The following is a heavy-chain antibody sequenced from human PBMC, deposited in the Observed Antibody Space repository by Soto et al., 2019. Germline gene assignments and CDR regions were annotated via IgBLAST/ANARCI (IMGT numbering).Heavy chain of an antibody. CDR2: ISAHNGNT. CDR1: GYIFTTYG. CDR3: ARGRYGDY. Sequence: VXLVQSGAEVKKPGASVKVSCKGSGYIFTTYGITWVRQAPGQGLEWMGWISAHNGNTNYAQKLQGRVTVTRDTSTSTAYMELRNLRSDDTAVYYCARGRYGDYWGQGALVTVSS. J-gene: IGHJ4*02. V-gene: IGHV1-18*01. D-gene: IGHD1-1*01.